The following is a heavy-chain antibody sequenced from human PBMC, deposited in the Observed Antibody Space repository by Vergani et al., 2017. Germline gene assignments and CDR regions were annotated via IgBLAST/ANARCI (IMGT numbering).Heavy chain of an antibody. D-gene: IGHD6-19*01. Sequence: QVQLVQSGAEVKKPGSSVKVSCKASGGTFTGYYMHWVRQAPGQGLEWMGWINPNSGGTNYAQKFQGRVTMTRDTSISTAYMELSRLRSDDTAVYYCARNVAVAGPDAFDIWGQGTMVTVSS. J-gene: IGHJ3*02. CDR3: ARNVAVAGPDAFDI. CDR1: GGTFTGYY. CDR2: INPNSGGT. V-gene: IGHV1-2*02.